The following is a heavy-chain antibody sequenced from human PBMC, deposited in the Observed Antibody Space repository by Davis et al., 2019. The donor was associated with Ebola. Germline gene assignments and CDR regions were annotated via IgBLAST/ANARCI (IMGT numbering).Heavy chain of an antibody. Sequence: MPSETLSLTCAVYGGSFSGYYWSWIRQPPGKGLEWIGEINHSGSTNYNPSLKSRVTISVDTSKNQFSLKLSSVTAADTAVYYCARGRYSGYEFEGYYFDYWGQGTLVTVSS. J-gene: IGHJ4*02. D-gene: IGHD5-12*01. CDR1: GGSFSGYY. V-gene: IGHV4-34*01. CDR3: ARGRYSGYEFEGYYFDY. CDR2: INHSGST.